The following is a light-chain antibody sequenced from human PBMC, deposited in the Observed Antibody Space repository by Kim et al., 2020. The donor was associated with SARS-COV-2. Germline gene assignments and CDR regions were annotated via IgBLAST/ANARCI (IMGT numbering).Light chain of an antibody. V-gene: IGKV4-1*01. CDR2: WAS. CDR3: QQYYSSPGFT. CDR1: QSVFYSSNNKNY. Sequence: DIVMTQSPDSLAVSLGERATINCKSSQSVFYSSNNKNYLAWYQQKPGQPPKLLIYWASTRESGVPDRFSGSGSGTDFTLTISSLQAEEVAVYYCQQYYSSPGFTFGPGTKVDIK. J-gene: IGKJ3*01.